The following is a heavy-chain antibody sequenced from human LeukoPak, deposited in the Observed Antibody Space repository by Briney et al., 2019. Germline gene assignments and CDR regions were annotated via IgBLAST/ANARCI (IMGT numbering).Heavy chain of an antibody. D-gene: IGHD2-8*02. J-gene: IGHJ4*02. Sequence: GGSLRLSCSASGFAFSSSTMHLVRQAPGKGLEYVSAISSTGGSTYYTDSVKGRFTISRDDSKNTLYLQMSSLRLGDTAVYYCVQAGGLDYWGQGTLVTVSS. CDR1: GFAFSSST. CDR2: ISSTGGST. CDR3: VQAGGLDY. V-gene: IGHV3-64D*06.